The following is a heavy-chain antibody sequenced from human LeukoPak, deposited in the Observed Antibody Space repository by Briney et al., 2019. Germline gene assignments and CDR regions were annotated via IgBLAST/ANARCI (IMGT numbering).Heavy chain of an antibody. Sequence: SGPTLLKPTQTLTLTFTFSGFSLHTSGVGVGWIRQPPGKALEWLSLIYWDDDKRYSPSLNSRLIITKDTSNNQVVLTMTNMDPVDTATYYCAHRQDFYDSSGNYYRSFDDWGQGTLVTVSS. D-gene: IGHD3-22*01. CDR3: AHRQDFYDSSGNYYRSFDD. J-gene: IGHJ4*02. V-gene: IGHV2-5*02. CDR1: GFSLHTSGVG. CDR2: IYWDDDK.